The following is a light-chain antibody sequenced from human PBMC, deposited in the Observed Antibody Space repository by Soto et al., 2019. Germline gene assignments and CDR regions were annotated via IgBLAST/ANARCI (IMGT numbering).Light chain of an antibody. CDR3: QAYRNSRWT. J-gene: IGKJ1*01. V-gene: IGKV3-20*01. CDR1: QSVSSSY. CDR2: GAT. Sequence: EIVLTQSPGTLSLSPGERATLSCRASQSVSSSYLARYQQKPGQAPRLLIYGATSRATGIPDRFSGSGSGTDFTLTISRLEPEDVAVYYCQAYRNSRWTFGLGTKVEFK.